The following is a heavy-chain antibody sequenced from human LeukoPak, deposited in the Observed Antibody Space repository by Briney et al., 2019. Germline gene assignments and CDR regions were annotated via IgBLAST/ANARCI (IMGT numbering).Heavy chain of an antibody. Sequence: GGSLRLSCAASGFTFSSYAMSWVHQAPGKGLEWVSVISSNSGGTYYADSVKGRFTISRDKSKNTLFLQMTSLRVEDTAVYYCTRENRGYTYGPIGDFYYGMDVWGQGTTVTVSS. CDR2: ISSNSGGT. CDR3: TRENRGYTYGPIGDFYYGMDV. V-gene: IGHV3-23*01. J-gene: IGHJ6*02. CDR1: GFTFSSYA. D-gene: IGHD5-18*01.